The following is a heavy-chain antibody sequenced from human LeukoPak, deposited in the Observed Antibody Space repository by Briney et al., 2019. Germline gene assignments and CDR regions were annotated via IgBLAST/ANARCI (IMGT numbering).Heavy chain of an antibody. Sequence: SETLSLTCAVYGGSFSGYYWSWIRQPPGKGLEWIGEINHSGSTNYNPSLKSRVTISVDTSKNQFSLKLSSVTAADTAVYYCARDGRGYSGYARYWGQGTLVTVSS. CDR1: GGSFSGYY. D-gene: IGHD5-12*01. V-gene: IGHV4-34*01. CDR3: ARDGRGYSGYARY. CDR2: INHSGST. J-gene: IGHJ4*02.